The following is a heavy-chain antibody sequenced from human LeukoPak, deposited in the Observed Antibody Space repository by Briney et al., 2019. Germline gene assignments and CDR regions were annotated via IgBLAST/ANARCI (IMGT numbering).Heavy chain of an antibody. CDR2: FYSSGST. CDR3: ARHWGVVNYYFLHV. CDR1: GGYISSYY. D-gene: IGHD2/OR15-2a*01. V-gene: IGHV4-59*08. Sequence: SETLSLTCTVSGGYISSYYWSWIRQPPGKGLEWIGFFYSSGSTNYNPSLKSRVTISVDTSKNQFSLKLRSVTAADTAVYYSARHWGVVNYYFLHVWGKGTTVTVSS. J-gene: IGHJ6*04.